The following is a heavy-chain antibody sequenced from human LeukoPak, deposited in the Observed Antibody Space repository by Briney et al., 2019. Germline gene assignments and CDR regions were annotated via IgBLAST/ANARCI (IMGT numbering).Heavy chain of an antibody. V-gene: IGHV3-23*01. D-gene: IGHD5-18*01. J-gene: IGHJ4*02. Sequence: PGGSLRLSCAASGFTSSSYAMSWVRQAPGQGLEWVSAISGSGDNTYYADSVKGRFTISRDNAENTLYLQMNSLRAEDTAVYYCATSQRGYIYGFMGYWGQGTLVTVSS. CDR2: ISGSGDNT. CDR1: GFTSSSYA. CDR3: ATSQRGYIYGFMGY.